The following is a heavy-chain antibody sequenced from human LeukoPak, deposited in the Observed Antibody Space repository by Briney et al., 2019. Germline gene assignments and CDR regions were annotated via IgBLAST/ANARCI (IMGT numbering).Heavy chain of an antibody. CDR3: ARQGIAARGGAFDI. CDR1: GGSISTYY. V-gene: IGHV4-39*01. D-gene: IGHD6-6*01. Sequence: SETLSLTCTVSGGSISTYYWGWIRQPPGKGLEWIGSIYYSGSTYYNPSLKSRVTISVDTSKNQFSLKLSSVTAADTAVYYCARQGIAARGGAFDIWGQGTMVTVSS. CDR2: IYYSGST. J-gene: IGHJ3*02.